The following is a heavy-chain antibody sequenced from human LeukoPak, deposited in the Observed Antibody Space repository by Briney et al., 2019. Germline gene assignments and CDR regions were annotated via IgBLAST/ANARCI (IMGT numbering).Heavy chain of an antibody. CDR1: GYTLTELS. J-gene: IGHJ6*02. D-gene: IGHD3-10*01. CDR2: FDPEDGET. CDR3: VTTGSGQRRPLRYGMDV. V-gene: IGHV1-24*01. Sequence: ASVKVSCKVSGYTLTELSMHWVRQAPGKGLEWMGGFDPEDGETIYAQKFQGRVTMTEDTSTDTAYMELSSLRSEDTAVYYCVTTGSGQRRPLRYGMDVWGQGTTVTVSS.